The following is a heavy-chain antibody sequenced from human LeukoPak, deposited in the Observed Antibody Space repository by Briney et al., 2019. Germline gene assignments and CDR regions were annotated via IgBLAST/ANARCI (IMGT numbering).Heavy chain of an antibody. CDR1: GFTFSSYG. J-gene: IGHJ6*02. CDR3: AKATTTLFGYYYGMDV. Sequence: GRSLRLSCAASGFTFSSYGMHWVRQAPGKGLEWVAVISYDESNKYYADSVKGRFTISRDNSKNTLYLQMNSLRAEDTAVYYCAKATTTLFGYYYGMDVWGQGTTVTVSS. V-gene: IGHV3-30*18. D-gene: IGHD1-26*01. CDR2: ISYDESNK.